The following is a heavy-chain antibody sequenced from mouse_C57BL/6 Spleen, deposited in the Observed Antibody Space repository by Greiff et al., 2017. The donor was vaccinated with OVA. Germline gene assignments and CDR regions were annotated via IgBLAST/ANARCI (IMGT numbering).Heavy chain of an antibody. Sequence: VQLKQSGAELVRPGASVKLSCTASGFNIKDYYMHWVKQRPEQGLEWIGRIDPEDGDTEYAPKFQGKATMTADTSSNTAYLQLSSLTSEDTAVYYCTTQATVAWFAYWGQGTLVTVSA. D-gene: IGHD3-2*02. CDR2: IDPEDGDT. CDR3: TTQATVAWFAY. J-gene: IGHJ3*01. CDR1: GFNIKDYY. V-gene: IGHV14-1*01.